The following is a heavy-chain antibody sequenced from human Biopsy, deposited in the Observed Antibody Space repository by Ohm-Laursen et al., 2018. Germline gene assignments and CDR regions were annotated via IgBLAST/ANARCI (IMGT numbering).Heavy chain of an antibody. D-gene: IGHD1-1*01. Sequence: SLRLSCAASGFTLSYYSMTWVRQAPGKGLEWVSSIRSGGDYMFYADSVKGRFTISRDNAKNSLYLQMNSLRAEDTAVYCCARDQRGPSLLEAKLTPNYFDYWGRGSLVTVSS. CDR2: IRSGGDYM. V-gene: IGHV3-21*01. CDR3: ARDQRGPSLLEAKLTPNYFDY. CDR1: GFTLSYYS. J-gene: IGHJ4*02.